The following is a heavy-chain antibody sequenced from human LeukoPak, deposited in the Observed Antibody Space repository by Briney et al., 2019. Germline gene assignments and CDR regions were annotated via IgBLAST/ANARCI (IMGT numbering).Heavy chain of an antibody. CDR1: GGSISSYY. J-gene: IGHJ4*02. CDR3: AREGWDSSGENYFDY. CDR2: IYYSGST. D-gene: IGHD3-22*01. V-gene: IGHV4-59*01. Sequence: SETLSLTCTVSGGSISSYYWSWIRQPPGKGLEWIGYIYYSGSTNYNPSLKRRVTISVDTSKNQFSLKLSSVTAADTAVYYCAREGWDSSGENYFDYWGQGTLVTVSS.